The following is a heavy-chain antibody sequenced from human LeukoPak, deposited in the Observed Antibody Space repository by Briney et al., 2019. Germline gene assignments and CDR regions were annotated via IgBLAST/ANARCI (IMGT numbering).Heavy chain of an antibody. V-gene: IGHV3-7*01. J-gene: IGHJ4*02. CDR2: INQDGSEK. Sequence: AGSLRLSCAASGFTFSSYWMSWVRQAPGKGLEWVANINQDGSEKYYVDSVKGRFTISRDSAKNSLYLQMNSLRAEDTAVYYCARDRPAARSDYWGQGTLVTVSS. D-gene: IGHD6-6*01. CDR3: ARDRPAARSDY. CDR1: GFTFSSYW.